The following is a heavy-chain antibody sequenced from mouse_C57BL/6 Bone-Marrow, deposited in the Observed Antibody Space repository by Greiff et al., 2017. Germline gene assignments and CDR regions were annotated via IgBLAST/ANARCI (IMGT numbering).Heavy chain of an antibody. CDR3: TRSANYYSSSLVFDY. D-gene: IGHD1-1*01. J-gene: IGHJ2*01. CDR1: GYTFTGYW. CDR2: ILPGSGST. Sequence: VQLQQSGAELMKPGASVKLSCKATGYTFTGYWIEWVKQRPGHGLEWIGEILPGSGSTNYNEKFKGKATFTADTSSNTAYMHLSSLTTEDSAIYYCTRSANYYSSSLVFDYWGQGTTLTVSS. V-gene: IGHV1-9*01.